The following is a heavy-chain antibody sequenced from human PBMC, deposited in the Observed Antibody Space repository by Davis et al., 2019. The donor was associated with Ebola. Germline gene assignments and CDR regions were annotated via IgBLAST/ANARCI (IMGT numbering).Heavy chain of an antibody. V-gene: IGHV4-30-4*01. J-gene: IGHJ4*02. D-gene: IGHD2-2*01. CDR2: IYYSGST. Sequence: SETLSLTCTVSGGSISSGDYYWSWIRQPPGKGLEWIRYIYYSGSTYYNPSLKSRVTISVDTSKNQFSLKLSSVTAADTAVYYCARGPIVVVPAAHFDYWGQGTLVTVSS. CDR1: GGSISSGDYY. CDR3: ARGPIVVVPAAHFDY.